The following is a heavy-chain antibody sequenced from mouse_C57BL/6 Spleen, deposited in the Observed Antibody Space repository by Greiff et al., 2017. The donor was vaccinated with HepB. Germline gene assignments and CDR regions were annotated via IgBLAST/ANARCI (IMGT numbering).Heavy chain of an antibody. Sequence: QVTLKESGAELVKPGASVKMSCKASGYTFTTYPIEWMKQNHGKSLEWIGNFHPYNDDTKYNEKFKGKATLTVEKSSSTVYLELSRLTSDDSAVYYCVVGSSYGYFDVWGTGTTVTVSS. V-gene: IGHV1-47*01. J-gene: IGHJ1*03. CDR2: FHPYNDDT. CDR3: VVGSSYGYFDV. CDR1: GYTFTTYP. D-gene: IGHD1-1*01.